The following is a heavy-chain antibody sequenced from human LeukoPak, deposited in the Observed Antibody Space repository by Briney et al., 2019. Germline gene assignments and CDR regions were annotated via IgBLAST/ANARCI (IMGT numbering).Heavy chain of an antibody. V-gene: IGHV3-7*01. Sequence: GGSQRLSRAGSGFIFSSYWMSWVRQAPGKGLEWVANIKQDGSEKYYVDSVKGRFTISRDNAKNSLYLQMNSLRAEDTAVYYCARDLPDYWGQGTLVAVSS. CDR3: ARDLPDY. CDR1: GFIFSSYW. CDR2: IKQDGSEK. J-gene: IGHJ4*02.